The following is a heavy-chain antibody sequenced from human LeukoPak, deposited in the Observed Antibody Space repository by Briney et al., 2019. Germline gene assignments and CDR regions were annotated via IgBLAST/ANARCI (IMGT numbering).Heavy chain of an antibody. CDR2: INPNSGGT. D-gene: IGHD3-10*01. J-gene: IGHJ4*02. CDR1: GYTFTSYY. CDR3: AQDYYGSRSYYGR. V-gene: IGHV1-2*02. Sequence: ASVRVSCKASGYTFTSYYMHWVRQAPGQGLEWMGWINPNSGGTNYAQKFQGRVTMTRDTSISTAYMELSRLRSDDTAVYYCAQDYYGSRSYYGRWGQGTLVTVSS.